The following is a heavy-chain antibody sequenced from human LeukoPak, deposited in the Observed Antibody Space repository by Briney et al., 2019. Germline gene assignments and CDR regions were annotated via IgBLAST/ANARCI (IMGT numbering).Heavy chain of an antibody. J-gene: IGHJ3*02. CDR2: ISAYNGNT. D-gene: IGHD1-1*01. CDR3: AMNNWNDVGDAFDI. Sequence: ASVKVSCKASGYTFTSYGISWVRQAPGQGLEWMGWISAYNGNTNYAQKLQGRVTMTTDTSTGTAYMELRSLRSDDTAVYYCAMNNWNDVGDAFDIWGQGTMVTVSS. CDR1: GYTFTSYG. V-gene: IGHV1-18*01.